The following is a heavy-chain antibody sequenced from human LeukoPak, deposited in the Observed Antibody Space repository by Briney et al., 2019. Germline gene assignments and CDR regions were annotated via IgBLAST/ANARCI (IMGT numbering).Heavy chain of an antibody. CDR1: VYSINSGFH. V-gene: IGHV4-38-2*01. Sequence: PSETLSLTCVVSVYSINSGFHWGWIRQPPGKGLEWIGSMYHSGSTYYNPSLKSRVTISLDTSKNQFSLKLSSVTAAATAVFYCARWGGGTSFESWGQGTLVTVSS. CDR3: ARWGGGTSFES. CDR2: MYHSGST. D-gene: IGHD1-1*01. J-gene: IGHJ4*02.